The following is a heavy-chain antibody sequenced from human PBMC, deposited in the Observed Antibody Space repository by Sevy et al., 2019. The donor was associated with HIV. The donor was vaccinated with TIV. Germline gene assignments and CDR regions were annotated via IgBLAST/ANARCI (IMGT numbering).Heavy chain of an antibody. CDR1: GYTFTGYY. Sequence: ASVKVSCKASGYTFTGYYMHWVRQAPGQGLEWMGWINPNTGDTNYAQKFQGRVTITRDTSITTAYMEVSRLRSDDTAVYYCARMITYDSSDYNVVGAVVHYYYGMDVWGQGTTVTVSS. V-gene: IGHV1-2*02. CDR2: INPNTGDT. J-gene: IGHJ6*02. D-gene: IGHD3-22*01. CDR3: ARMITYDSSDYNVVGAVVHYYYGMDV.